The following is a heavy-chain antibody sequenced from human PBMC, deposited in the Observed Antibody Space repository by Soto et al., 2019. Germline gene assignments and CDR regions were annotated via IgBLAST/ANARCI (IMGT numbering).Heavy chain of an antibody. Sequence: SETLSLTCTVSGGSLSSYYWSWIRQPPGKGLEWIGYIYYSGSTNYNPSLKSRVTISVDTSKNQFSLKLSSVTAADTAVYYCARAYGGYADYWGQGALVNVSS. CDR2: IYYSGST. V-gene: IGHV4-59*01. CDR3: ARAYGGYADY. J-gene: IGHJ4*02. CDR1: GGSLSSYY. D-gene: IGHD5-12*01.